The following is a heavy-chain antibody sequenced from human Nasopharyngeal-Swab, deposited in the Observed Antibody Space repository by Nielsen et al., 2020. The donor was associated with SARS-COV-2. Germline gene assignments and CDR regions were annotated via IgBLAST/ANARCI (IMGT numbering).Heavy chain of an antibody. V-gene: IGHV4-61*01. D-gene: IGHD2-21*02. Sequence: SETLSLTCTVSGGSVSSGSYYWSWIRQPPGKGLEWIGYIYYSGSTNYNPSLKSRVTISVDTSKNQFSLKLSSVTAADTAVYYCARGRAYCGGDCYSRFDYWGQGTLVTVSS. CDR3: ARGRAYCGGDCYSRFDY. J-gene: IGHJ4*02. CDR2: IYYSGST. CDR1: GGSVSSGSYY.